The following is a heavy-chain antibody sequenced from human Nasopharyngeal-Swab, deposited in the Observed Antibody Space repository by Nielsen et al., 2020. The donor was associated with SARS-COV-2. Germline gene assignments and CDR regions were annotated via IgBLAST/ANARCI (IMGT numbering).Heavy chain of an antibody. CDR1: GFTFSSYG. Sequence: GESLKISCAASGFTFSSYGMHWVRQAPGKGLEWVAVISYDGSNKYYAGSVKGRFTISRDNSKDTLYLQMNSLRAEDTAVYYCARGHNTYCGGDCYSLAPDYWGQGTLVTVSS. D-gene: IGHD2-21*02. V-gene: IGHV3-30*03. J-gene: IGHJ4*02. CDR2: ISYDGSNK. CDR3: ARGHNTYCGGDCYSLAPDY.